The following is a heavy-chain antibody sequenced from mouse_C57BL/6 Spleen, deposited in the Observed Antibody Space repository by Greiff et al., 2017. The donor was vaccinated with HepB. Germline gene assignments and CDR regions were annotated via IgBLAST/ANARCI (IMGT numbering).Heavy chain of an antibody. V-gene: IGHV1-80*01. CDR1: GYAFSSYW. CDR2: IYPGDGDT. Sequence: VMLVESGAELVKPGASVKISCKASGYAFSSYWMNWVKQRPGKGLEWIGQIYPGDGDTNYNGKFKCKATLTADKSSSTAYMQLSSLTSEDSAVYFCARGGQLAFAYWGQGTLVTVSA. CDR3: ARGGQLAFAY. J-gene: IGHJ3*01. D-gene: IGHD4-1*02.